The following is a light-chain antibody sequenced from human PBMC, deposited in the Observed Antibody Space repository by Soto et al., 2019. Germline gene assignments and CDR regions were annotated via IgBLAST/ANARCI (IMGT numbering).Light chain of an antibody. Sequence: VQITQWPATRSASVGDRVTIACRASQTITSYLNWYQQKPGKAPKLLIYAASRLQSGVPSGFSGRGSGTAFTLTISILQPEDFATYYSQQTYSTPRTVGQGTKVDIK. CDR3: QQTYSTPRT. CDR2: AAS. CDR1: QTITSY. J-gene: IGKJ1*01. V-gene: IGKV1-39*01.